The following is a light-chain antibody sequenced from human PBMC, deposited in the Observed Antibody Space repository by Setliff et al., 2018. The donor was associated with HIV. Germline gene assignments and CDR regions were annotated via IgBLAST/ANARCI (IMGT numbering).Light chain of an antibody. Sequence: QPALTQPASVSGSPGQSITVSCTGSSNDVGDYQSVSWYQQHPGEVPELIIYDVTKRPSGVSNRFSASKSGNTASLTISGLQTEDEADYYCCSYAGSDTWIFGGGTQLTVL. V-gene: IGLV2-23*02. CDR2: DVT. J-gene: IGLJ2*01. CDR3: CSYAGSDTWI. CDR1: SNDVGDYQS.